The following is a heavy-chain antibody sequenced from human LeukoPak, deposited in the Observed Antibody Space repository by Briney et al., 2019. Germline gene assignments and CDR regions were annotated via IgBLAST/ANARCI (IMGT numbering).Heavy chain of an antibody. D-gene: IGHD3-22*01. CDR1: SGSISPYY. Sequence: SETLSLSCTVSSGSISPYYWSWIRQPPGKGLEWIGYIYYSGSTNYNPSLKSRVTISVDTSKNQFSLKLSSVTAADTAVYYCARAGYDSSVNSWGQGTLVTVSS. CDR3: ARAGYDSSVNS. J-gene: IGHJ4*02. V-gene: IGHV4-59*01. CDR2: IYYSGST.